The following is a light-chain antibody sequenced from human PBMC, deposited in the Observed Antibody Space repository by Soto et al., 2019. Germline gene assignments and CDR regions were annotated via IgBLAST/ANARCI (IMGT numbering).Light chain of an antibody. Sequence: QSALTQPASVSGSPGQSITISCTGTISDGGNYKYVSWYQQHPGKAPKLMIYEVSNRHSGVSNRFSGSKSGNTASLTISGLHAEDATHYYCFSYTRSGTYVSATGTKVTVL. V-gene: IGLV2-14*01. CDR1: ISDGGNYKY. CDR2: EVS. CDR3: FSYTRSGTYV. J-gene: IGLJ1*01.